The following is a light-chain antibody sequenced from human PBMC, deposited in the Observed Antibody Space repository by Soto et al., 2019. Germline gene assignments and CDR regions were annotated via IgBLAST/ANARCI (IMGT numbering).Light chain of an antibody. Sequence: ETVMTQSPATLSVSPGERATLSCRASQSVSTKLAWYQQKPGQAPRLLIYGASTRATGIPARFSGSGSGTEFTLTVSSLQSEDFAAYYCQQYDDWTPITFGQGTRLEMK. CDR1: QSVSTK. J-gene: IGKJ5*01. CDR3: QQYDDWTPIT. CDR2: GAS. V-gene: IGKV3D-15*01.